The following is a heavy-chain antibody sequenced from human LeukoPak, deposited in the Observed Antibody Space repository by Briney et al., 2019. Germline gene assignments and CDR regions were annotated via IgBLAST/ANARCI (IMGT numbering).Heavy chain of an antibody. D-gene: IGHD5-12*01. J-gene: IGHJ4*02. CDR3: ARRPVATTDRYFDY. Sequence: PGRSLRLSCTASGFTFSSLAMTWVRQAPGKGLEWVSAITGSGGSTPCADSVKGRFTISRDNSKNTLYLQMNSLRADDTAVYYCARRPVATTDRYFDYWGQGTLVTVSS. CDR2: ITGSGGST. CDR1: GFTFSSLA. V-gene: IGHV3-23*01.